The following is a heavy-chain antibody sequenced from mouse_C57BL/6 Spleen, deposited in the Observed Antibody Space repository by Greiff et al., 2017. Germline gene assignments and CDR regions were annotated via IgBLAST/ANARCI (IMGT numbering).Heavy chain of an antibody. V-gene: IGHV4-1*01. CDR1: GIDFSRYW. CDR3: ARPPPSGTWFAY. CDR2: INPDSSTI. Sequence: EVKVIESGGGLVQPGGSLKLSCAASGIDFSRYWMSWVRRAPGKGLEWIGEINPDSSTINYAPSLKDKFIISRDNAKNTLYLQMSKVRSEDTALYYCARPPPSGTWFAYWGQGTLVTVSA. J-gene: IGHJ3*01. D-gene: IGHD4-1*01.